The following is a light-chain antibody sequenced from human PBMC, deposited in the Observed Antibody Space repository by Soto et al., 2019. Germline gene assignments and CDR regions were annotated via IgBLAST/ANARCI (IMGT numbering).Light chain of an antibody. CDR1: QNISRY. CDR2: GLS. V-gene: IGKV1-39*01. Sequence: DIQMTQSPSSLSASVVDRVTITCRASQNISRYLNWYQQDPWRAPKLLIYGLSSLHSGVPSRFSGGGSGRDFTLTISSLQPEDFASYYCQQSFNTPWTFGQGTKVEIK. CDR3: QQSFNTPWT. J-gene: IGKJ1*01.